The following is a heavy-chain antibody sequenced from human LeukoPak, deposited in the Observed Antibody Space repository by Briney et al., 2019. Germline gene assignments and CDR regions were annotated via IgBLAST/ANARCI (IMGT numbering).Heavy chain of an antibody. J-gene: IGHJ4*02. V-gene: IGHV3-9*01. D-gene: IGHD6-13*01. CDR3: AKGNSSSWYGFDY. CDR2: ISWNSGSI. Sequence: GGSLRLSRAASGFTFDDYAMHWVRQAPGKGLEWVSGISWNSGSIGYADSVKGRFTISRDNAKNSLYLQMNSLRAEDTALYYCAKGNSSSWYGFDYWGQGTLVTVSS. CDR1: GFTFDDYA.